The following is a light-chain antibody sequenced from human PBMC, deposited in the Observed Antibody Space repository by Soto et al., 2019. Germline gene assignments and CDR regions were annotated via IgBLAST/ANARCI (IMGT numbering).Light chain of an antibody. J-gene: IGKJ1*01. CDR2: AAS. CDR1: QSVNSD. V-gene: IGKV3-15*01. CDR3: QQYNNWPRT. Sequence: EIVMTQSPATLSVSPGERATLSCRASQSVNSDLAWYQQKPGQAPRLLIYAASTRATGIPARFSGSGSGTEFTLTISSLQSEDFVVYYCQQYNNWPRTFGQGTKVEIK.